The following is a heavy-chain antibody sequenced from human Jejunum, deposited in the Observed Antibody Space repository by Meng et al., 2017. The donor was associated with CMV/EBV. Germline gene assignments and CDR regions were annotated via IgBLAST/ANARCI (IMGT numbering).Heavy chain of an antibody. J-gene: IGHJ4*02. Sequence: QVQLVQYGAEVKGPGASMKVSCKASAYNFIAYYIHWVRQAPGQGLEWMGWINPNSGVTTYAQNFQGRVTLTRDTSISTAYMELSRLRSDDTALYYCARGTTVIPNFDFWGQGTLVTVSS. CDR1: AYNFIAYY. CDR2: INPNSGVT. D-gene: IGHD4-11*01. V-gene: IGHV1-2*02. CDR3: ARGTTVIPNFDF.